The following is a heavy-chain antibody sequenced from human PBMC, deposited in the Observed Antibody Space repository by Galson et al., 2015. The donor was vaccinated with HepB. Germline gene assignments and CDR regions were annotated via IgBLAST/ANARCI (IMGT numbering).Heavy chain of an antibody. CDR3: ARGYDSSGYYHDY. CDR2: INAGNGNT. CDR1: GYTFTSYA. Sequence: SVKVSCKASGYTFTSYAMHWVRQAPGQRLEWMGWINAGNGNTKYSQKFQGRVTITRDTSASTAYMELSSLRAEDTAVYYCARGYDSSGYYHDYWGQGTLVTVSS. V-gene: IGHV1-3*01. D-gene: IGHD3-22*01. J-gene: IGHJ4*02.